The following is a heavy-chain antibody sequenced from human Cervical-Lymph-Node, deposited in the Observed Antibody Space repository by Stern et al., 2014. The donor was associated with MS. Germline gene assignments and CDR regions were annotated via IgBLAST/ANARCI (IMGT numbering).Heavy chain of an antibody. D-gene: IGHD6-25*01. CDR1: GFTFGRHS. V-gene: IGHV3-30-3*01. J-gene: IGHJ4*02. Sequence: VQLVESGGGVVQPGRSLRLSCATSGFTFGRHSMNWVRQAPGKGLEWVAIISYDGSSQHYADSVKGRFTISRSNSNNTLYLQMNSLRVEDTAMYYCARPAAARYFDYWGQGSQVTVSS. CDR3: ARPAAARYFDY. CDR2: ISYDGSSQ.